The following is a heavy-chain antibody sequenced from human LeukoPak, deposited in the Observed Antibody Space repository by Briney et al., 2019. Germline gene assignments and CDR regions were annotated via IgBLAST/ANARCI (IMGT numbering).Heavy chain of an antibody. V-gene: IGHV1-18*01. Sequence: GASVKVSCKASGYTFTSYGISWVRQAPGQGLEWMGWISAYNGNTNYAQKLQGRVTMTTDTSTSTAYMELRSLRSDDTAVYYCARDLLRFLEWLTARYYYGMDVWGQGTTVTVSS. J-gene: IGHJ6*02. D-gene: IGHD3-3*01. CDR1: GYTFTSYG. CDR3: ARDLLRFLEWLTARYYYGMDV. CDR2: ISAYNGNT.